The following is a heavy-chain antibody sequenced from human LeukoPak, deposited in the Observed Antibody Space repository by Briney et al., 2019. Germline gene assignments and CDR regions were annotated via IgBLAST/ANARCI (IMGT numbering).Heavy chain of an antibody. CDR3: ARDLANRGVSDY. CDR2: ISGSGGDT. V-gene: IGHV3-23*01. J-gene: IGHJ4*02. D-gene: IGHD3-10*01. CDR1: GVIFSTYA. Sequence: PGGSLRLSCVASGVIFSTYAVTWVRQAPGKGLEWVSIISGSGGDTYYADSVKGRFTISRDNAKNSLYLQMNSLRAEDTAVYYCARDLANRGVSDYWGQGTLVTVSS.